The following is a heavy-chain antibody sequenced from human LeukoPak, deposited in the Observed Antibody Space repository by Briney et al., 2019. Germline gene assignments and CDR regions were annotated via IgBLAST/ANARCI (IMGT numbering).Heavy chain of an antibody. V-gene: IGHV3-48*03. CDR2: ISSSGSTI. CDR1: GFTFSSYE. D-gene: IGHD3-10*01. CDR3: ARDLYGSGRFFDY. J-gene: IGHJ4*02. Sequence: GGSLRLSCAAFGFTFSSYEMNWVRQAPGKGLEWVPYISSSGSTIYYADSVKGRFPISRDNVENSLYLQMNSLRAEDTAVYYCARDLYGSGRFFDYWGQGTLVTVSS.